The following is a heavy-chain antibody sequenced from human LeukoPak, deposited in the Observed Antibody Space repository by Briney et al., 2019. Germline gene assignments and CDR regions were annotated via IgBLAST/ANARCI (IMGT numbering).Heavy chain of an antibody. CDR3: ARDREWELPAD. CDR1: GFTFSDYY. V-gene: IGHV3-11*01. CDR2: ISSSGSTI. J-gene: IGHJ4*02. Sequence: GGSLRLSCAASGFTFSDYYMSWIRQAPGKGLAWVSYISSSGSTIYYADSVKGRFTISRDNAKNSLYLQMNSLRAEDTAVYYCARDREWELPADWGQGTLVTVSS. D-gene: IGHD1-26*01.